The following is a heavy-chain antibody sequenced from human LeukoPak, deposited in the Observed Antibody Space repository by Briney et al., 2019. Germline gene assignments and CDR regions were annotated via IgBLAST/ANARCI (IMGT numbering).Heavy chain of an antibody. J-gene: IGHJ6*02. CDR2: ISWDGGST. CDR1: GFTFDDYT. CDR3: ANSRKAWRVYCSSTTCYSWGDYGMDV. V-gene: IGHV3-43*01. Sequence: PGGSLRLSCAASGFTFDDYTMHWVRQAPGKGLEWVSLISWDGGSTYYADSVKGRFTISRDNSKNSLYLQMNSLITEDTALYYCANSRKAWRVYCSSTTCYSWGDYGMDVWGQGTTVTVSS. D-gene: IGHD2-2*01.